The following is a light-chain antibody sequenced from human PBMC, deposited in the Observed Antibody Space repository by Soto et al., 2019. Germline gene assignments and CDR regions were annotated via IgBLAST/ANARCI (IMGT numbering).Light chain of an antibody. J-gene: IGKJ3*01. CDR2: KVS. V-gene: IGKV2-30*01. CDR3: MQAIYWPFT. Sequence: DVVLTQSPLFLPVTLGQPASISCRSSQSLVYSDGDTFLSWFQQRPGQSPRRLIYKVSNRDTGVPVRFSGSGSGTDFTLKISRVEAEDLGVYFSMQAIYWPFTFGPGTKVDIK. CDR1: QSLVYSDGDTF.